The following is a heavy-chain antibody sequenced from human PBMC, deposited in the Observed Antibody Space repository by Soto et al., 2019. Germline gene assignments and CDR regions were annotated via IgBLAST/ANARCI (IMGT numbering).Heavy chain of an antibody. CDR1: GFSLSTSGVG. CDR3: AHLPWKQLWPRAPVVY. J-gene: IGHJ4*02. Sequence: QITLKESGPTLVKTTQTPTLTCTFSGFSLSTSGVGVGWIRQPPGKALEWLGIIYWDDDKRYSPSLKSRVTITKDTFKNQLVLTMTNMDPVDTATYYCAHLPWKQLWPRAPVVYWGQGTPVTVSS. CDR2: IYWDDDK. D-gene: IGHD5-18*01. V-gene: IGHV2-5*02.